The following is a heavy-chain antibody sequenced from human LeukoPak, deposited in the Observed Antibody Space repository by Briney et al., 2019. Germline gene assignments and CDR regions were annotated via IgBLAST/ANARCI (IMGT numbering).Heavy chain of an antibody. J-gene: IGHJ6*02. CDR3: ARGYQVAAAGMDI. V-gene: IGHV1-2*02. Sequence: ASVKVSCKASVYTFTDYYMHWVRQAPGQGLEWMGWINPNSGGTNYAQKFQGRVTMTRDTSISTAYMELSRLRSDDTAVYYCARGYQVAAAGMDIWGQGTTVTVSS. CDR1: VYTFTDYY. CDR2: INPNSGGT. D-gene: IGHD6-13*01.